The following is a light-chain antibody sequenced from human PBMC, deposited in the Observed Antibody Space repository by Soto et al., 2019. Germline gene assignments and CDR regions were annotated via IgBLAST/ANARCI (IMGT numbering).Light chain of an antibody. Sequence: QSALTQPASVSGSPGQSITISCTGTSSDIGGFYYVSWYQHHPGKDPKLMIYQVSNRPSGVSNRFSGSKSGNTASLTISGLQAEDEADYFCSSYSSSSTVYVFGAGTKVTVL. V-gene: IGLV2-14*01. CDR1: SSDIGGFYY. CDR2: QVS. CDR3: SSYSSSSTVYV. J-gene: IGLJ1*01.